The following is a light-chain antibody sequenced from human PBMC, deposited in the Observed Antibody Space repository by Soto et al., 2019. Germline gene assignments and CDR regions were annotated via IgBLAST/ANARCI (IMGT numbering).Light chain of an antibody. J-gene: IGKJ3*01. CDR3: QQCGSAPGFT. CDR1: QSINSRY. V-gene: IGKV3-20*01. CDR2: GAS. Sequence: EIVLTQSPGTLSLSPGERATLSCRASQSINSRYLAWYQQKPGQAPRLLIYGASGRATGIPDRFSGSGSGTIFTLTISRLELDDFAVYYCQQCGSAPGFTFGPGTKVDIK.